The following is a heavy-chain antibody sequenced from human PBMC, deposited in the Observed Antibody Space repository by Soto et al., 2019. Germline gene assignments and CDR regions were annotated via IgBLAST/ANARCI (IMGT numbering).Heavy chain of an antibody. V-gene: IGHV3-33*07. CDR1: GFTFNMYS. CDR2: IWYDGKIK. CDR3: ARDGRDYGAGSYPVDY. Sequence: PGGSLRLSCAASGFTFNMYSMNWVRQAPGKGLEWVALIWYDGKIKDYADSMKGRFTISRDNSKNTLYLEMNSLRVEDTAVYYCARDGRDYGAGSYPVDYWGQGTQVTVS. D-gene: IGHD3-10*01. J-gene: IGHJ4*02.